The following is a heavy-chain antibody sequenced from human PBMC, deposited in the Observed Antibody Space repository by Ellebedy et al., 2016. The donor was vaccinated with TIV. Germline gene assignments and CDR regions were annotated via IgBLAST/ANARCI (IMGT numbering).Heavy chain of an antibody. CDR3: ARDPGSSAFDI. V-gene: IGHV3-7*04. CDR2: INQDGSQK. Sequence: GESLKISXAASGFSFTNFWISWVRQAPGKGLERVANINQDGSQKYYLDSVKGRFTISRDNAKNSVYLQMNSLGAEDTAVYYCARDPGSSAFDIWGQGTLVTVSS. D-gene: IGHD2-2*01. J-gene: IGHJ3*02. CDR1: GFSFTNFW.